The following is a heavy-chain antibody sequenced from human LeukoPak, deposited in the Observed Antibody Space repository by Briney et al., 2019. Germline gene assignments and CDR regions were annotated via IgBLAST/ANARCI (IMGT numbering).Heavy chain of an antibody. Sequence: GGSLRLSCAASGFTFTNYWMSWVRQAPGKGLELVANIKQDRSEKYYVDSVKGRFTISRDNAKNSLYLQMNSLRAEDTAVYYCARARVATTFSFKNDAFDIWGQGTMVTVSS. CDR1: GFTFTNYW. D-gene: IGHD5-12*01. CDR2: IKQDRSEK. CDR3: ARARVATTFSFKNDAFDI. J-gene: IGHJ3*02. V-gene: IGHV3-7*01.